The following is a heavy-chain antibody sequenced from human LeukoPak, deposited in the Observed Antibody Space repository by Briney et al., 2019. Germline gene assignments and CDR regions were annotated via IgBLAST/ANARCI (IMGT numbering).Heavy chain of an antibody. V-gene: IGHV1-8*01. CDR2: MSPNSGNT. CDR1: RYTFTSHN. Sequence: ASVKVSCKASRYTFTSHNINWVRQATGQGFEWVGWMSPNSGNTGYAQRFQGRVAMTRNTSISTAYMKLSSLRSEDTAVYYCTVGPPNWGFDYWGQGTLVTVSS. CDR3: TVGPPNWGFDY. J-gene: IGHJ4*02. D-gene: IGHD7-27*01.